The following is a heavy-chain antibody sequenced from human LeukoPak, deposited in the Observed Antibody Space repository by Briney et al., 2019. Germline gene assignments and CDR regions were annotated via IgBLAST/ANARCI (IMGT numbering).Heavy chain of an antibody. Sequence: TSVKVSCKASGFTFTSSTIQWVRQARGQRLEGIGWIVVGSGNTNYAQKFQERVIITRDMSTTTVYMELSSLRSEDTAVYYCAGTPWFGELTLDYWGQGTLVTVSS. CDR2: IVVGSGNT. CDR1: GFTFTSST. D-gene: IGHD3-10*01. V-gene: IGHV1-58*02. J-gene: IGHJ4*02. CDR3: AGTPWFGELTLDY.